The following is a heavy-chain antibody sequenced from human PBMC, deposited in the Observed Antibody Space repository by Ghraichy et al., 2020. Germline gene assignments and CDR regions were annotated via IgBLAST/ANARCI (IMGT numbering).Heavy chain of an antibody. CDR2: IKQDGSEK. CDR1: GFTFSSYW. D-gene: IGHD3-10*01. Sequence: GGSLRLSCAASGFTFSSYWMSWVRQAPGKGLEWVANIKQDGSEKYYVDSVKGRFTISRDNAKNSLYLQMNSLRAEDTAVYYCARAYGSGSYTHYYYYYYMDVWGKGTTVTVSS. CDR3: ARAYGSGSYTHYYYYYYMDV. V-gene: IGHV3-7*04. J-gene: IGHJ6*03.